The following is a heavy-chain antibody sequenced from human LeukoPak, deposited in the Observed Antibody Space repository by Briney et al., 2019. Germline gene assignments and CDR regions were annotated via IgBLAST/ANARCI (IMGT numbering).Heavy chain of an antibody. CDR2: IYTSGST. CDR3: AIHYSSGWYGEERVDY. CDR1: GFTVSSNY. D-gene: IGHD6-19*01. Sequence: GSLRLSCAASGFTVSSNYMSWVRQAPGKGLEWIGRIYTSGSTNYNPSLKSRVTMSVDTSKNQFSLKLSSVTAADTAVYYCAIHYSSGWYGEERVDYWGQGTLVTVSS. J-gene: IGHJ4*02. V-gene: IGHV4-4*07.